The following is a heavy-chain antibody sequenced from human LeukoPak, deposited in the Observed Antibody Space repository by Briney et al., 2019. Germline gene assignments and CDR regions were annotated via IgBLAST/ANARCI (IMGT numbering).Heavy chain of an antibody. D-gene: IGHD3-16*01. J-gene: IGHJ3*01. CDR3: ARPAYTAAYDL. CDR1: GFTFSDYY. Sequence: PGGSQRLSCAASGFTFSDYYMNWLRQAPGKGLEWVSYISGSGNTIYYADSVKGRFTISRDNAKSSLYLQMNGLRAEDTAVYYCARPAYTAAYDLWGHGTLVTVSS. CDR2: ISGSGNTI. V-gene: IGHV3-11*04.